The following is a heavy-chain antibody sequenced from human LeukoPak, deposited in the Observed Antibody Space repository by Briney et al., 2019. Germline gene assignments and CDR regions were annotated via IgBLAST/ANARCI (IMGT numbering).Heavy chain of an antibody. Sequence: PGGSLRLSCAASGFTFSSYSMNWVRQAPGKGLEWVSYISSSSSTIYYADSVKGRFTISRDNAKNSLYLQMNSLRDEDTAVHYCARDQVLRFLEWLPTPYYYGMDVWGQGTTVTVSS. CDR2: ISSSSSTI. D-gene: IGHD3-3*01. J-gene: IGHJ6*02. V-gene: IGHV3-48*02. CDR3: ARDQVLRFLEWLPTPYYYGMDV. CDR1: GFTFSSYS.